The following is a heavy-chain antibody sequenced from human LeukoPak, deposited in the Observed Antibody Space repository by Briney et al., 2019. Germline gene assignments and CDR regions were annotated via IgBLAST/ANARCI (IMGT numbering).Heavy chain of an antibody. D-gene: IGHD6-13*01. CDR2: IDTNGVT. CDR3: VREGHGASWYGPLDF. J-gene: IGHJ4*02. CDR1: GFTFSNND. Sequence: PGGSLRLSCAASGFTFSNNDMHWVRQAAGKGLEWVSAIDTNGVTYYAASVKGRFTISRENARNSLYLQMNSLTVGDTAVYYCVREGHGASWYGPLDFWGQGTLVTVSS. V-gene: IGHV3-13*01.